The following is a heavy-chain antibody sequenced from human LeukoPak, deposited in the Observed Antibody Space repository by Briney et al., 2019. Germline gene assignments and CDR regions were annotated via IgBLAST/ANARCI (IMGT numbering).Heavy chain of an antibody. CDR3: ARESTGSGYSYGLH. CDR2: IKQDGSER. J-gene: IGHJ4*02. D-gene: IGHD5-18*01. V-gene: IGHV3-7*04. Sequence: GGSLRLSCAASGFTFSSYWMNWVCQAPGKGLEGVAKIKQDGSERYYVDSVKGRFTISRDNAKNSLYLQMNSLRAEDTAVYYCARESTGSGYSYGLHWGQGTLVTVSS. CDR1: GFTFSSYW.